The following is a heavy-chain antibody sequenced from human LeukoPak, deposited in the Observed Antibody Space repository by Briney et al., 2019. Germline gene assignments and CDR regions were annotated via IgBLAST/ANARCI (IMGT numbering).Heavy chain of an antibody. CDR2: INPSGST. D-gene: IGHD4-17*01. Sequence: SETLSLTCAVYGGSFSGYYCSWVRQPPGQGLEWMGEINPSGSTTYNPTLKRRITISVDTSKNQFSLKLSSVTAADTAVYYCARARRVARLRETSLTTVTTRYGRTFDYWGQGTLVTVSS. J-gene: IGHJ4*02. CDR3: ARARRVARLRETSLTTVTTRYGRTFDY. V-gene: IGHV4-34*01. CDR1: GGSFSGYY.